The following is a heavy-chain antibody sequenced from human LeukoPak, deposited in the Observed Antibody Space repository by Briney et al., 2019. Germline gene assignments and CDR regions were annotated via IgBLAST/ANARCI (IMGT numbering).Heavy chain of an antibody. CDR2: INHSGST. CDR3: APPPYYYEANGYSVA. Sequence: SETLSLTCAVYGGSFSGYYWSWVRQPPGKGLEWIGEINHSGSTNYNPSPTSRVTISVDPSTNQCSLNLSSVTAADTAVYYCAPPPYYYEANGYSVARGQGNLVTV. CDR1: GGSFSGYY. J-gene: IGHJ4*02. D-gene: IGHD3-22*01. V-gene: IGHV4-34*01.